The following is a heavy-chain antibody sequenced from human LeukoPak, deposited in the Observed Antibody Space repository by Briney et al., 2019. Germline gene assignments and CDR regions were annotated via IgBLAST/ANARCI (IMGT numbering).Heavy chain of an antibody. V-gene: IGHV3-49*04. CDR1: GFSFADEA. CDR3: SRAQSGSGLGY. CDR2: IRRKASGGAI. J-gene: IGHJ4*02. D-gene: IGHD6-25*01. Sequence: GGSLRLSCTTSGFSFADEALSWVRQAPGKGLEWVGFIRRKASGGAIEYAASVKGRFTISRDDSNGIAYLQMNSLRAEDTAVYYCSRAQSGSGLGYWGQGTLVTVSS.